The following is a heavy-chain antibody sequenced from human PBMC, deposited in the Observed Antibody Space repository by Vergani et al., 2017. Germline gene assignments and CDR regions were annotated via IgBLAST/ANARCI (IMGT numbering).Heavy chain of an antibody. CDR1: GYSFTSYW. Sequence: EVQLVQSGAEVKKPGESLRISCKGSGYSFTSYWISWVRQMPGKGLEWMGRIDPSDSYTNYSPSFQGHVTISADKSISTAYLQWSSLKASDTAMYYCARVGWSYYDSSGYYYAPGGWFDPWGQGILVTVSS. CDR3: ARVGWSYYDSSGYYYAPGGWFDP. V-gene: IGHV5-10-1*03. J-gene: IGHJ5*02. CDR2: IDPSDSYT. D-gene: IGHD3-22*01.